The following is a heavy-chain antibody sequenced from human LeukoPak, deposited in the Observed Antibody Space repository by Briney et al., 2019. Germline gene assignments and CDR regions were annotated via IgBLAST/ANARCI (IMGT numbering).Heavy chain of an antibody. Sequence: PSETLSLTCTVSGGSISSYYWSWIRQPPGKGLEWIGYIYYSGSTNYNPSLKSRVTISVDTSKNQFSLKLSSVTAADTAVYYCARVPGRYDTSRRLWFDPWGQGPLVTVSS. CDR2: IYYSGST. D-gene: IGHD3-10*01. V-gene: IGHV4-59*01. CDR3: ARVPGRYDTSRRLWFDP. CDR1: GGSISSYY. J-gene: IGHJ5*02.